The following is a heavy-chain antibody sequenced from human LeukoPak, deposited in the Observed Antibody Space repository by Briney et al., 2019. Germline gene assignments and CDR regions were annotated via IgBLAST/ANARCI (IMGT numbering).Heavy chain of an antibody. J-gene: IGHJ4*02. CDR2: ISDDGRGT. CDR1: GFTFNTYG. V-gene: IGHV3-23*01. Sequence: GGSLRLSCAASGFTFNTYGMNWVRQAPGRGLEWVSSISDDGRGTYYTDSVKGRFTISRDNSKNMLYLQMNSLRAEDTAVYYCAKRTSYSGTYPHFDYWGQGTLVTVSS. CDR3: AKRTSYSGTYPHFDY. D-gene: IGHD1-26*01.